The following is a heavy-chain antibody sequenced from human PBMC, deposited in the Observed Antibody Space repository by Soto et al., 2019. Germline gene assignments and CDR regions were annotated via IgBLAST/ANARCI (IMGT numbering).Heavy chain of an antibody. Sequence: SETLSLTCTVSGGSVSSGSYYWSWIRQPPGKGLEWIGYIYYSGSTNYNPSLKSRVTISVDTSKNQFSLKLSSVTAADTAVYYCARDVPRYSGYDSYFDYWGQGTLVTVSS. J-gene: IGHJ4*02. CDR2: IYYSGST. D-gene: IGHD5-12*01. V-gene: IGHV4-61*01. CDR3: ARDVPRYSGYDSYFDY. CDR1: GGSVSSGSYY.